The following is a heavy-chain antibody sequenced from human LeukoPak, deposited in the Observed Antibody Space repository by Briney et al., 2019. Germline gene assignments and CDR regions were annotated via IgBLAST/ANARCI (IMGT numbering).Heavy chain of an antibody. CDR2: ISGSGGST. Sequence: GGSLRLSCAASGFTFSSYAMSWVRQAPGKGLEWVSAISGSGGSTYYADSVKGRFTISRDNSKNTLYLQMNSLRAEDTALYYCAKGIAPPVGSGFDYWGQGTLVTVSS. J-gene: IGHJ4*02. D-gene: IGHD6-13*01. CDR3: AKGIAPPVGSGFDY. CDR1: GFTFSSYA. V-gene: IGHV3-23*01.